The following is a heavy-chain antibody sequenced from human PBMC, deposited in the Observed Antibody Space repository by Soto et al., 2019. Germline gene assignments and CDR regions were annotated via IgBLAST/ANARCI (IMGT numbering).Heavy chain of an antibody. V-gene: IGHV2-5*02. J-gene: IGHJ4*02. CDR2: AYWDDDN. Sequence: QITLQESGPTLVKHTQTLTLTCSFSGFSLTTRPVGVGWIRQPPGKALEWLGFAYWDDDNRYSPSLRSRLTVTKDTSKNQVVLTLTNMDPVDTATYYCAHRLGGYTWNDGYFDYWGQGALVTVSS. D-gene: IGHD1-20*01. CDR1: GFSLTTRPVG. CDR3: AHRLGGYTWNDGYFDY.